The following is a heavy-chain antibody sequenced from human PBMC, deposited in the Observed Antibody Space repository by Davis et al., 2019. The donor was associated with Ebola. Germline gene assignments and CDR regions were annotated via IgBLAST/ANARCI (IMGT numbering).Heavy chain of an antibody. CDR2: INSRGDDT. CDR1: GFTFSTYD. V-gene: IGHV3-21*01. Sequence: GESLKISCAASGFTFSTYDMTWVRQAPGKGLEWVSGINSRGDDTHYAASVKGRFTISRDNAKKSLYLQMNSLRVEDTAIYYCTRDRAYKCFDLWGQGTLVTVSS. J-gene: IGHJ5*02. CDR3: TRDRAYKCFDL.